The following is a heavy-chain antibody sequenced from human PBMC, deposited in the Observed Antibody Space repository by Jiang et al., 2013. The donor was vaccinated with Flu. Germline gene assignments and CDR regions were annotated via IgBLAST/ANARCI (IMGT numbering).Heavy chain of an antibody. J-gene: IGHJ3*02. D-gene: IGHD5-18*01. CDR2: INHSGST. V-gene: IGHV4-34*01. CDR1: GGSFSGYY. CDR3: ARGLPRIQLWLTAFDI. Sequence: LLKPSETLSLTCAVYGGSFSGYYWSWIRQPPGKGLEWIGEINHSGSTNYNPSLKSRVTISVDTSKNQFSLKLSSVTAADTAVYYCARGLPRIQLWLTAFDIWGQRDNGHRLF.